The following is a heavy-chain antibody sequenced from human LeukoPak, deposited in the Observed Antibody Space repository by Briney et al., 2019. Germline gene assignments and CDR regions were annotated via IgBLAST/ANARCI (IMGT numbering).Heavy chain of an antibody. CDR1: GFTFSIYA. J-gene: IGHJ4*02. CDR2: ISGSGGST. CDR3: AKRSPVTTYYFDS. D-gene: IGHD4-17*01. V-gene: IGHV3-23*01. Sequence: GGSLRLSCAASGFTFSIYAMSWVRQAPGKGLEWVSAISGSGGSTYYADSVKGRFTISRDNSKNTLYLQMNSLRDEDTAVYHCAKRSPVTTYYFDSWGQGTLVTVSS.